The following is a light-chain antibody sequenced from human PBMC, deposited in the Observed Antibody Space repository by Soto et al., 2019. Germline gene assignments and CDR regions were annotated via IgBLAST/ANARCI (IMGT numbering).Light chain of an antibody. CDR2: GAS. CDR3: QHYGSPLT. Sequence: EIVLTQSPGTLSLSPGGRATLSCRASQSVRSSYLAWYQQRPGQSPRLLIFGASFRATGFPDRFSGSWSGTDFTLTISRLEPEDFAVYYCQHYGSPLTFGGGTKVDIK. CDR1: QSVRSSY. J-gene: IGKJ4*01. V-gene: IGKV3-20*01.